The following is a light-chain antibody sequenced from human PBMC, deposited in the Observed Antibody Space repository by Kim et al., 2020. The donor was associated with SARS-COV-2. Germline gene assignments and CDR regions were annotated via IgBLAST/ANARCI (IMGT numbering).Light chain of an antibody. CDR1: QDIGND. V-gene: IGKV1-17*01. J-gene: IGKJ5*01. CDR2: GAS. CDR3: LQHRTYPIT. Sequence: DLQMTQSPSSLSASVGDRVNITCRASQDIGNDLGWYQQNPGRAPKRLIYGASNLQSGVPSRFSGSGSETEFTLTINSLQPEHFATYFCLQHRTYPITFGQGTRLEIK.